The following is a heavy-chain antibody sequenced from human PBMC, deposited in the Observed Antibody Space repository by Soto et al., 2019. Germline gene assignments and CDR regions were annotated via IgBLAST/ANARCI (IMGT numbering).Heavy chain of an antibody. CDR1: GFTFSSYA. CDR3: ARDGYKLFDY. D-gene: IGHD5-12*01. V-gene: IGHV3-30-3*01. Sequence: QEQLVESGGGVVQPGRSLRLSCAASGFTFSSYAMHWVRQAPGKGLEWVAVISYDGSNKYYADSVKGRFTISRDNSKNTLYLQMNSLRAEDTAVYYCARDGYKLFDYWGQGTLVTVSS. J-gene: IGHJ4*02. CDR2: ISYDGSNK.